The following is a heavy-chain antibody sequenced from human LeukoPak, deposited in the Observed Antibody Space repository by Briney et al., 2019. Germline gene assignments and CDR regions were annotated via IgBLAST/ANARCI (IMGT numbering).Heavy chain of an antibody. J-gene: IGHJ6*03. Sequence: PSETLSLTCTVFGGSLNSGSYYWSWIRQHPGKGLEWIGYISYSGSTYYNPSLKSRVSISGDTSKTQFSLKLSSVTAADTAVYYCARHGVVPAAGQSNPNYYYYYYMDVWGKGTTVTVSS. CDR1: GGSLNSGSYY. CDR3: ARHGVVPAAGQSNPNYYYYYYMDV. D-gene: IGHD2-2*01. CDR2: ISYSGST. V-gene: IGHV4-31*03.